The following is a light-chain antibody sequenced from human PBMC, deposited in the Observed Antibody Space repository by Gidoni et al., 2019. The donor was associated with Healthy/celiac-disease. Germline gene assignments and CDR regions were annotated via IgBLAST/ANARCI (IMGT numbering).Light chain of an antibody. CDR1: QSVRRN. Sequence: EIVMPQSPATLSVSPGERATLSCRASQSVRRNLAWYQQKPGQAPRRLIYGASTRATGIPARFSGSGSGTEFTLPLSSLPSEDFAVYYRQQYNNWPPCTFXQXTKVDIK. J-gene: IGKJ1*01. CDR2: GAS. V-gene: IGKV3-15*01. CDR3: QQYNNWPPCT.